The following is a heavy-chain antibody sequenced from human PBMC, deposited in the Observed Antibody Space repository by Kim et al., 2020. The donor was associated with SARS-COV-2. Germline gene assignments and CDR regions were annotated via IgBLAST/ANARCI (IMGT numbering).Heavy chain of an antibody. V-gene: IGHV3-7*01. D-gene: IGHD2-15*01. CDR1: GFTFSSYW. Sequence: GSLRLSCAASGFTFSSYWMSWVRQAPGKGLEWVANIKQDGSEKYYVDSVKGRFTISRDNAKNSLYLQMNSLRAEDTAVYYCARDLFGYCSGGSCLNWFDPWGQGTLVTVSS. J-gene: IGHJ5*02. CDR2: IKQDGSEK. CDR3: ARDLFGYCSGGSCLNWFDP.